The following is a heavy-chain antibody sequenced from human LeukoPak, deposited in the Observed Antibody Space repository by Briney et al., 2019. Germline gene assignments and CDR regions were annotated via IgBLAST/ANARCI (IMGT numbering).Heavy chain of an antibody. CDR2: IRSSSSTI. CDR3: ARSLRNAFDI. J-gene: IGHJ3*02. CDR1: GFTFSSYS. V-gene: IGHV3-48*01. Sequence: GGSLRLSCAASGFTFSSYSMNWVRQAPGKGLEWVAYIRSSSSTIYYADSVKGRFTISTDNANNSVHLQMNSLRAEDTAVYYCARSLRNAFDIWGQGTMVTVSS. D-gene: IGHD3-3*01.